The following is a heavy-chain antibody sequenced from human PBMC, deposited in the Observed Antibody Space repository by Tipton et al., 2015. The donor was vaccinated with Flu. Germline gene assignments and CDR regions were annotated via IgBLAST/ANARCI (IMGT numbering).Heavy chain of an antibody. CDR2: IYSSGST. CDR3: ARDRGYCDFGTCYTFDY. J-gene: IGHJ4*02. V-gene: IGHV4-39*07. D-gene: IGHD2-15*01. Sequence: TLSLTCNVSGGSISSSSDYWGWIRQPPGKGLEWIGTIYSSGSTYFNPSLRSRVTISVDKSKSQFSLRLDSVTAADTAVYYCARDRGYCDFGTCYTFDYWGQGILVTVSS. CDR1: GGSISSSSDY.